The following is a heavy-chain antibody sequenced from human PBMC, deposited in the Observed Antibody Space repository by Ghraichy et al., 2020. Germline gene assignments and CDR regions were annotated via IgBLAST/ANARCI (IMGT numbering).Heavy chain of an antibody. CDR1: GFNFADYA. J-gene: IGHJ4*02. D-gene: IGHD3-22*01. Sequence: GGSLRLSCTPSGFNFADYAMSWVRQAPGKRLEWVGFIRSKAYSGTTEYAASVRGRFTISRDDSKNIAYLQMNSLKTEDTAVYYCTRGAAYDSSGYYLHYFDYWGQGTLVTVSS. CDR2: IRSKAYSGTT. V-gene: IGHV3-49*04. CDR3: TRGAAYDSSGYYLHYFDY.